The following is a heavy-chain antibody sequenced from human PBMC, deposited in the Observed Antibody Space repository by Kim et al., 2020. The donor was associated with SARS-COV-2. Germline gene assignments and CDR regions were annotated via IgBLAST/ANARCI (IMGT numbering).Heavy chain of an antibody. CDR3: ARGFDP. CDR2: YYSGRT. Sequence: YYSGRTTDDPARESRVTISVDTAKNQFSLKRTSVTAADTAVYYCARGFDPWGQGTLVTVSS. V-gene: IGHV4-59*09. J-gene: IGHJ5*02.